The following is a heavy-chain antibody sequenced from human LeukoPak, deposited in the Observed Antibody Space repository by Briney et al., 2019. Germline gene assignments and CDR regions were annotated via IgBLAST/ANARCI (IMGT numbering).Heavy chain of an antibody. CDR1: GGSISSATYS. D-gene: IGHD2-15*01. V-gene: IGHV4-61*02. CDR3: AKLTGGSWRIDS. CDR2: IYTSGST. Sequence: PSETLSLTCTISGGSISSATYSWNWIRQPAGKGLEWIGRIYTSGSTNYNPSLKSRVTMSLDTSMNQFSLKLSSVTAADTAVYYCAKLTGGSWRIDSWGQGTLVTVSS. J-gene: IGHJ4*02.